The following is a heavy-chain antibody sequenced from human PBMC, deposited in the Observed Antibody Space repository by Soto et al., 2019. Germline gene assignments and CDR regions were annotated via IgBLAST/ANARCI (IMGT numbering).Heavy chain of an antibody. J-gene: IGHJ5*02. CDR2: IIPIFGTA. D-gene: IGHD6-13*01. Sequence: QVQLVQSGAEVKKPGSSVKVSCKASGGTFSSYAISWVRQAPGQGLEWMGGIIPIFGTANYAQKFQGRVTITADESTGTAYVEQSSLRSEDTAVYYCARYVSSWPGNWFAPWGQGTLVTVS. CDR1: GGTFSSYA. CDR3: ARYVSSWPGNWFAP. V-gene: IGHV1-69*01.